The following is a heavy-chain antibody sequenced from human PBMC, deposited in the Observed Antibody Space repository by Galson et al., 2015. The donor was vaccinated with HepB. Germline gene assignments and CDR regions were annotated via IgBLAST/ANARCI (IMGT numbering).Heavy chain of an antibody. J-gene: IGHJ4*02. D-gene: IGHD2-2*01. Sequence: SLRLSCAASGFTFDDYGMSWVRQAPGKGLEWVSGINWNGGSTGYADSVKGRFTISRDNAKNSLYLQMNSLRAEDTALYHCARVRGGDCSSTSCYGFDYWGQGTLVTVSS. CDR1: GFTFDDYG. V-gene: IGHV3-20*01. CDR2: INWNGGST. CDR3: ARVRGGDCSSTSCYGFDY.